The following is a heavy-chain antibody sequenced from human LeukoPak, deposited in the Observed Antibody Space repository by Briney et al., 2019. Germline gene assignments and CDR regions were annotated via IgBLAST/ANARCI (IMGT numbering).Heavy chain of an antibody. V-gene: IGHV4-34*01. Sequence: NPSETLSLTCAVYGGSFSGYYWSWIRQPPGKGLEWIGEINHSGSTNYNPSLKSRVTISVDTSKNQFSLKLSSVTAADTAVYYCARGSRSIAVAGTFDYWGQGTLVTVSS. D-gene: IGHD6-19*01. J-gene: IGHJ4*02. CDR2: INHSGST. CDR3: ARGSRSIAVAGTFDY. CDR1: GGSFSGYY.